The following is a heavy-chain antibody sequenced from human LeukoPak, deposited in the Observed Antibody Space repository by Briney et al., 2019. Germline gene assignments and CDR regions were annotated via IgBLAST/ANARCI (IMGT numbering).Heavy chain of an antibody. V-gene: IGHV3-30*18. Sequence: PGGSLRLSCAASGFTFSSYGMHWVRQAPGKGLEWVAVISYDGSNKYYADSVKGRFTISRDNSKNTLYLQMNSLRAEDTAVYYCAKGRIQLWLRAPLIFDYRGQGTLVTVSS. CDR1: GFTFSSYG. CDR2: ISYDGSNK. J-gene: IGHJ4*02. CDR3: AKGRIQLWLRAPLIFDY. D-gene: IGHD5-18*01.